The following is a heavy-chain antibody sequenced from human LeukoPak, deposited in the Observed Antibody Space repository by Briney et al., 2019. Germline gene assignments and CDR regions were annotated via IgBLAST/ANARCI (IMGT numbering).Heavy chain of an antibody. CDR2: INHSGRT. CDR3: ARIRGGSYYHFDY. V-gene: IGHV4-34*01. D-gene: IGHD1-26*01. J-gene: IGHJ4*02. CDR1: GGSFSGYY. Sequence: KSSETLSLTCAVYGGSFSGYYWSWIRQPPGKGLEWIGEINHSGRTNYNPSLKSRVTISVDTSKNQFSLKLSSVTAADTAVYYCARIRGGSYYHFDYWGQGTLVTVSS.